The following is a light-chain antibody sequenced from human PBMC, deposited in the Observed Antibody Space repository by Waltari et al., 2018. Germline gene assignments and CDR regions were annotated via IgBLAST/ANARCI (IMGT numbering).Light chain of an antibody. CDR3: MQGIHRPWT. J-gene: IGKJ1*01. CDR2: KVS. Sequence: DVVMTQSPLSLSVTLGQSASISCRSSESLVASDGNTYFNWFQQRPGQSPRRLLYKVSNRDSGVPDGFSGSGSGTDFTLRITRVEAEDVGVYYCMQGIHRPWTFGQGTKVEIK. CDR1: ESLVASDGNTY. V-gene: IGKV2-30*01.